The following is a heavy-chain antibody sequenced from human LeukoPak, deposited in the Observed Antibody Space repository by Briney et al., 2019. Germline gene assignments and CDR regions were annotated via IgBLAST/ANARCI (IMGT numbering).Heavy chain of an antibody. J-gene: IGHJ4*02. CDR1: GYSFTSYW. CDR2: IYPGDSDT. D-gene: IGHD1-1*01. CDR3: ARQESELTTPANRYFDT. V-gene: IGHV5-51*01. Sequence: GESLKISCKGSGYSFTSYWIGWVRQMPGKGLGWMGIIYPGDSDTRYSPSFQGQVTISADKSISTAYLQWSSLKASDTAMYYCARQESELTTPANRYFDTWGQGTLVTVSS.